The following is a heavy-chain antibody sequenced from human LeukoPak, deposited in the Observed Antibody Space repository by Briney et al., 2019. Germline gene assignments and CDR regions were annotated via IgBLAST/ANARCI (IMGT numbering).Heavy chain of an antibody. D-gene: IGHD3-9*01. J-gene: IGHJ3*02. CDR1: GFTFSSYW. CDR3: ARDRARYFDWFPGLDAFDI. CDR2: IKQDGSEK. Sequence: GGSLRLSRAASGFTFSSYWMSWVRQAPGKGLEWVANIKQDGSEKYYVDSVKGRFSISRDNAKNSLYLQMNSLRAEDTAVYYCARDRARYFDWFPGLDAFDIWGQGTMVTVSS. V-gene: IGHV3-7*01.